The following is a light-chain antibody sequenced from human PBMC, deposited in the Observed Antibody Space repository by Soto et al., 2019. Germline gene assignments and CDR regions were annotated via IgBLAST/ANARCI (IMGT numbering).Light chain of an antibody. CDR3: SSYISTSRHV. CDR1: SSDVGKYDR. V-gene: IGLV2-18*02. Sequence: QSALTQPPSVSGSPGQSVTISCTGTSSDVGKYDRVSWYQQPPGTAPKLIIYEVTNRPSGVPARFSGSKSGNTASLTISGLQAEDEADYYCSSYISTSRHVFGPGTKVTVL. CDR2: EVT. J-gene: IGLJ1*01.